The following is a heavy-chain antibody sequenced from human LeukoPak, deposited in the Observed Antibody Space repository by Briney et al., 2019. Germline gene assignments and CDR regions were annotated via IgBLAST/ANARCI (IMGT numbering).Heavy chain of an antibody. CDR2: ISSSSSYI. D-gene: IGHD2-2*01. Sequence: GGSLRLSCAASGFTFSSYSMNWVRQAPGKGLEWVSSISSSSSYIYYADSVKGRFTISRDNAKNSLYLQMNSLRAEDTAVYYCARTIYCSSTSCYRAFDYWGQGTLVTVSS. V-gene: IGHV3-21*01. CDR3: ARTIYCSSTSCYRAFDY. J-gene: IGHJ4*02. CDR1: GFTFSSYS.